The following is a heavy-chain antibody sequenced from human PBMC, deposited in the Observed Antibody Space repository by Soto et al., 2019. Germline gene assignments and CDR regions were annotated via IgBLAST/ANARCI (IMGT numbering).Heavy chain of an antibody. Sequence: QVQLVQSGVEVKKPGSSVKVSCKASGGTFSSYTISWVRQAPGQGLEWMGGIIPIFGTAKYTQKFQGRVTITADESTSTTYMELSSVRSEDTAGYYCAIEGFSGSYFPSGGQGTPVTVAS. CDR1: GGTFSSYT. J-gene: IGHJ4*02. CDR3: AIEGFSGSYFPS. CDR2: IIPIFGTA. V-gene: IGHV1-69*01. D-gene: IGHD1-26*01.